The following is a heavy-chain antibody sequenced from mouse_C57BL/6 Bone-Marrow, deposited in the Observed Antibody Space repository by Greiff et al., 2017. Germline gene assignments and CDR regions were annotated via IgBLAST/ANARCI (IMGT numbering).Heavy chain of an antibody. CDR1: GYAFSSYW. CDR3: AREGDYYIDY. J-gene: IGHJ2*01. Sequence: QVQLKQSGAELVKPGASVKISCKASGYAFSSYWMNWVKQRPGKGLEWIGQIYPGDGDTNYNGKFKGKDTLTADKSSSTAYMQLSSLTSEDAAVYFCAREGDYYIDYWGQGTTLTVSS. V-gene: IGHV1-80*01. CDR2: IYPGDGDT.